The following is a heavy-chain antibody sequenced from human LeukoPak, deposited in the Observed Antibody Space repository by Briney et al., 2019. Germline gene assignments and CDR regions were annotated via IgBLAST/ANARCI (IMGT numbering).Heavy chain of an antibody. J-gene: IGHJ6*03. CDR3: AKPPKAAVAGMVVDYHYYMDV. Sequence: PGGSLRLSCAASGFTFSSYAMSWVRQAPGKGLGWVSDISGSGGSTYYADSVKGGFTISRDNSKNTLYLQMNSLRAEDTAVYYCAKPPKAAVAGMVVDYHYYMDVWGKGTTVTVSS. CDR2: ISGSGGST. D-gene: IGHD6-19*01. CDR1: GFTFSSYA. V-gene: IGHV3-23*01.